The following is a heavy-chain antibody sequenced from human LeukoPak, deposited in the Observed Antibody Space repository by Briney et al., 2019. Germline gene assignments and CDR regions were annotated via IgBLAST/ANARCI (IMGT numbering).Heavy chain of an antibody. D-gene: IGHD6-13*01. CDR3: ARDGIAAAGPPLGAFDI. V-gene: IGHV4-61*01. CDR1: GGSISSSSYY. CDR2: IYYSGST. J-gene: IGHJ3*02. Sequence: KPSETLSLTCTVAGGSISSSSYYWSWIRQPPGKGLEWIGYIYYSGSTNYNPSLKSRVTISVDTSKNQFSLKLSSVTAADTAVYYSARDGIAAAGPPLGAFDIWGQGTMVTVSS.